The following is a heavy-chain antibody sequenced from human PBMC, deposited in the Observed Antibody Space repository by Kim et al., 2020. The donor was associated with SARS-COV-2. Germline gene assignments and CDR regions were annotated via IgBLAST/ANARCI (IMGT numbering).Heavy chain of an antibody. D-gene: IGHD4-17*01. CDR2: M. Sequence: MYYANSVKGRFTISRDNAKNSRYLHMSSLRAEDTAVYYCARAPYGALDYWGQGTLVTVSS. CDR3: ARAPYGALDY. V-gene: IGHV3-21*06. J-gene: IGHJ4*02.